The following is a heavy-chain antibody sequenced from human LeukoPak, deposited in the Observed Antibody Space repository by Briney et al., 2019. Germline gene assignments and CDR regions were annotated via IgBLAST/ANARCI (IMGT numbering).Heavy chain of an antibody. CDR3: ARVYCSGGSCYGSFDY. Sequence: SETLSLTCTVSGYSISTGYYWDWIRQPPGKGLEWIGTFYHGGSTYYNPSLKSRVTISVDTSKNQFSLKLNSVTAADTSVYYCARVYCSGGSCYGSFDYWGQGTLVTVSS. V-gene: IGHV4-38-2*02. CDR1: GYSISTGYY. CDR2: FYHGGST. D-gene: IGHD2-15*01. J-gene: IGHJ4*02.